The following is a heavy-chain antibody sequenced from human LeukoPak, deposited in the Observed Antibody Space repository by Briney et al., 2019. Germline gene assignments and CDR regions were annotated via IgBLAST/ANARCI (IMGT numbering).Heavy chain of an antibody. CDR2: IYTSGST. J-gene: IGHJ3*02. CDR1: GGSISSGSYY. CDR3: ARGPVGGATYYDGDAFDI. D-gene: IGHD1-26*01. Sequence: SETLSLTCTVSGGSISSGSYYWSWIRQPAGKGLGWTGRIYTSGSTNYNPSLKSRVTISVDTSKNQFSLKLSSVTAVDTAVYYCARGPVGGATYYDGDAFDIWGQGTMVTVSS. V-gene: IGHV4-61*02.